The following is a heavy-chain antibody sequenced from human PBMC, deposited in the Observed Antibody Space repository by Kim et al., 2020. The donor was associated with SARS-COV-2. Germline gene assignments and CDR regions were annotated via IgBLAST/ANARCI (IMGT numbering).Heavy chain of an antibody. V-gene: IGHV3-21*01. Sequence: GGSLRLSCAASGFTFSSYSMNWVRQAPGKGLEWVSSISSSSSYIYYADSVKGRFTISRDNAKNSLYLQMNSLRAEDTAVYYCAREGRWIQLFDYWGQGTLVTVSS. CDR2: ISSSSSYI. CDR1: GFTFSSYS. CDR3: AREGRWIQLFDY. D-gene: IGHD5-18*01. J-gene: IGHJ4*02.